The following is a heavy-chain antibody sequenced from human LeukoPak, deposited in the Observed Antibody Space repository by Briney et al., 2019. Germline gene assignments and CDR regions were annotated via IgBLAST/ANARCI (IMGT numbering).Heavy chain of an antibody. CDR3: ARSIVVVVAATRYFDY. J-gene: IGHJ4*02. CDR1: GFTFSSYW. V-gene: IGHV3-7*01. Sequence: GGSLRLSCAASGFTFSSYWMSWVRQAPGKGPEWVANIKQDGSEKYYVDSVKGRFTISRDNAKNSLYLQMNSLRAEDTAVYYCARSIVVVVAATRYFDYWGQGTLVTVSS. CDR2: IKQDGSEK. D-gene: IGHD2-15*01.